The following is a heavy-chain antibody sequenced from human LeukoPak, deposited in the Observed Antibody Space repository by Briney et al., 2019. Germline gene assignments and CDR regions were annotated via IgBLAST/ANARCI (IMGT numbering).Heavy chain of an antibody. CDR3: ASLKGWWELSY. CDR1: GYTFAKYW. CDR2: IYPGDSDT. D-gene: IGHD1-26*01. V-gene: IGHV5-51*01. J-gene: IGHJ4*02. Sequence: GESLKISCQASGYTFAKYWIGWVRQMPGKGLEWMGIIYPGDSDTRYGPSFQGQVTISVDKSINTAYLQWISLKASDTAMYYCASLKGWWELSYWGQGTLVTVSS.